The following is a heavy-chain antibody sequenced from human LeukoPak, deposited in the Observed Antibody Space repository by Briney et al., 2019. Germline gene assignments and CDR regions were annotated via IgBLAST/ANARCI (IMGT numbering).Heavy chain of an antibody. J-gene: IGHJ4*02. Sequence: GGSLRLSCAASGFTFRNYEMNWVRQAPGKGLGWVSYISSGGSIIHYADSVKGRFTISRDNAKNSLYLQMNSLRAEDTAIYYCARDGAGNWGQGTLVTVSS. V-gene: IGHV3-48*03. CDR1: GFTFRNYE. D-gene: IGHD1-14*01. CDR3: ARDGAGN. CDR2: ISSGGSII.